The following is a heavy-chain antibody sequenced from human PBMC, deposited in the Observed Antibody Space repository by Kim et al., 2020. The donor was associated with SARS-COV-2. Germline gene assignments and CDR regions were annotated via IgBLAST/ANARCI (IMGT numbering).Heavy chain of an antibody. CDR2: IIPIFGTA. V-gene: IGHV1-69*06. D-gene: IGHD5-18*01. J-gene: IGHJ6*02. CDR3: ARSGYGYGNHDRYYYYGMDV. CDR1: GGTFSSYA. Sequence: SVKVSCKASGGTFSSYAISWVRQAPGQGLEWMGGIIPIFGTANYAQKFQGRVTITADKSTSTAYMGLGSLRSEDTAVYYCARSGYGYGNHDRYYYYGMDVWGQGTTVTVSS.